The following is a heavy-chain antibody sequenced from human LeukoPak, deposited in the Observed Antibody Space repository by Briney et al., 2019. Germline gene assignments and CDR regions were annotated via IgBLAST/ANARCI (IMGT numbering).Heavy chain of an antibody. Sequence: PSGTLSLTCAVSGGSISSSNWWSWVRQPPGKGLEWIGEIYHSGSTYYNPSLKSRVTISVDRSKNQFSLKLSSVTAADTAVYYCARTPSLYGSGSYYKGSNWFDPWGQGTLVTVSS. CDR3: ARTPSLYGSGSYYKGSNWFDP. J-gene: IGHJ5*02. CDR1: GGSISSSNW. CDR2: IYHSGST. V-gene: IGHV4-4*02. D-gene: IGHD3-10*01.